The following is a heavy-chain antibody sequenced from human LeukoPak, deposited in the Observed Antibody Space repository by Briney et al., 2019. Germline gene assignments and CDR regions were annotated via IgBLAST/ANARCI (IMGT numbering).Heavy chain of an antibody. Sequence: GGSLRLSCAASGFIFSNSAMNWVRQAPGKGLEWVSSISNSGGRTYYADSVKGRFTISRDNSKNTLYLQMNSLNTEDTALFYCAKTGPYYFDYWGQGTLVTVSS. V-gene: IGHV3-23*01. CDR1: GFIFSNSA. CDR2: ISNSGGRT. J-gene: IGHJ4*02. CDR3: AKTGPYYFDY.